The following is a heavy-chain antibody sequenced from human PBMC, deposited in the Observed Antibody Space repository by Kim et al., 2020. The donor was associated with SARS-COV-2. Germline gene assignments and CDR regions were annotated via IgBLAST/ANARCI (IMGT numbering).Heavy chain of an antibody. J-gene: IGHJ4*02. D-gene: IGHD3-10*01. CDR3: ARGDRITMVRGVIITWVPDY. CDR1: GYTFTGYY. V-gene: IGHV1-2*02. CDR2: INPNSGGT. Sequence: ASVKVSCKASGYTFTGYYMHWVRQAPGQGLEWMGWINPNSGGTNYAQKFQGRVTMTRDTSISTAYMELSRLRSDDTAVYYCARGDRITMVRGVIITWVPDYWGQGTLVTVSS.